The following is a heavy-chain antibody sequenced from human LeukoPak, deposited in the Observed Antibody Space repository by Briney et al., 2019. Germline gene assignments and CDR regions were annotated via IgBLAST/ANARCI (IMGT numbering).Heavy chain of an antibody. D-gene: IGHD6-19*01. Sequence: GGSLRLSCAASGFTFSIFTMSWVRQAPGKGLEWISTINSNGDSTYYADSVKGRFTISRDNSKNTVFLQMNSLRAEDTAVYYCAKDGLCPNVCPTKIAVAGYFDYWGQGIPVTVSS. J-gene: IGHJ4*02. CDR1: GFTFSIFT. CDR3: AKDGLCPNVCPTKIAVAGYFDY. CDR2: INSNGDST. V-gene: IGHV3-23*01.